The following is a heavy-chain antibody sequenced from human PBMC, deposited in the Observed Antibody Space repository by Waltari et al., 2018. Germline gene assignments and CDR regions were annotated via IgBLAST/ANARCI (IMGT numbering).Heavy chain of an antibody. Sequence: EVQLLESGGDLEQPGGSLRISCVGSGFNFSNYAMNWVRQAPGKGLEWVSSRSGTGDSTYYADSVKGRFTISRDNSKNTVFLHMNNLRVEDTAIYFCAKDQAEWLVLDGYFDSWGQGTPVTVSS. CDR3: AKDQAEWLVLDGYFDS. V-gene: IGHV3-23*01. D-gene: IGHD6-19*01. CDR1: GFNFSNYA. J-gene: IGHJ4*02. CDR2: RSGTGDST.